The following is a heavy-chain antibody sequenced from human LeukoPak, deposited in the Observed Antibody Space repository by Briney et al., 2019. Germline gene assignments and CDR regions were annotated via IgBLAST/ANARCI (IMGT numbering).Heavy chain of an antibody. CDR3: ARFALKTPPTD. V-gene: IGHV3-21*01. J-gene: IGHJ4*02. CDR2: ISKGSGYI. CDR1: GFTFSNYS. Sequence: PGGSLRLSCVGSGFTFSNYSLNWVRQTPGKGLEWVSSISKGSGYIYQTGSVKGRFTVSRDNDKNSLFLQMNSLRAEDTAVYYCARFALKTPPTDWGQGTLVTVSS.